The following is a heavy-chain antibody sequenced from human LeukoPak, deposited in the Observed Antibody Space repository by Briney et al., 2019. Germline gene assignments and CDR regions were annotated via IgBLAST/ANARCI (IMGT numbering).Heavy chain of an antibody. Sequence: SETLSLTCAVYGGSFSGYYWSRIRQPPGKGLEWIGEINHSGSTNYNPSLKSRVTISVDTSKNQFSLKLSSVTAADTAVYYCARTANLPDWFDPWGQGTLVTVSS. V-gene: IGHV4-34*01. CDR1: GGSFSGYY. D-gene: IGHD2-21*02. CDR3: ARTANLPDWFDP. J-gene: IGHJ5*02. CDR2: INHSGST.